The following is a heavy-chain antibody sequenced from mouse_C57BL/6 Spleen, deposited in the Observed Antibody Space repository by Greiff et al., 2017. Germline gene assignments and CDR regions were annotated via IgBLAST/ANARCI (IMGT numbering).Heavy chain of an antibody. D-gene: IGHD1-1*01. CDR3: ASGGTTVVAEYYFDY. Sequence: EVQLQQSGPGLVKPSQSLSLTCSVTGYSFTSGYYWNWIRQFPGNKLEWMGYISYGGSNNYNPSLKNRISITRDTSKNQFFLKLNSVTTEDTATYYGASGGTTVVAEYYFDYWGQGTTLTVSS. J-gene: IGHJ2*01. CDR1: GYSFTSGYY. CDR2: ISYGGSN. V-gene: IGHV3-6*01.